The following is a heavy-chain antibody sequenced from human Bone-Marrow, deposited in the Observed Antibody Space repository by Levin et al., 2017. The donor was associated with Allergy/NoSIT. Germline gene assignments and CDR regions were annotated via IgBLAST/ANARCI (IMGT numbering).Heavy chain of an antibody. V-gene: IGHV4-34*01. Sequence: SSETLSLTCAIYGGSFSGYYRSWIRQPPGKGLEWIGEIDHSGSTNYIPSLKSRVIISVDTSKNQFSLRLSSVTAADTAVYYCARGLGAPVAMSGGWGQGTLVTVSS. CDR1: GGSFSGYY. D-gene: IGHD2-2*01. J-gene: IGHJ4*02. CDR3: ARGLGAPVAMSGG. CDR2: IDHSGST.